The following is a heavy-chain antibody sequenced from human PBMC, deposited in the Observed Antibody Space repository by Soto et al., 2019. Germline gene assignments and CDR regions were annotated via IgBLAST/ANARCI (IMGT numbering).Heavy chain of an antibody. CDR1: GGTFGNSA. V-gene: IGHV1-69*12. Sequence: QVQLVQSGAEVKKPGSSVTVSCKASGGTFGNSAISWVRQAPGQGREWMGGSIPIFPTPAYAKKFQGRVTLAADECTGTAYMELTSLRSEDTAVYYCARDQDLRQLVGNKYDAIDFWGQGNTVTVSS. CDR2: SIPIFPTP. J-gene: IGHJ6*02. D-gene: IGHD1-1*01. CDR3: ARDQDLRQLVGNKYDAIDF.